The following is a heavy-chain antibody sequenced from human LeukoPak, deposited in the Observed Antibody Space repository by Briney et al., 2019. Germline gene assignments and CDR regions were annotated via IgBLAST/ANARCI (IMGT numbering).Heavy chain of an antibody. CDR2: ISWNGGST. D-gene: IGHD3-10*02. Sequence: GGSLRLSCGVSRFKFDDYGMSWVRQAPGKGLEWVSGISWNGGSTGYADSVKGRFTISRDNTQNSLYLQMNSLRAEDTAVYYCAELGITMIGGVWGKGTTVTISS. J-gene: IGHJ6*04. V-gene: IGHV3-20*04. CDR1: RFKFDDYG. CDR3: AELGITMIGGV.